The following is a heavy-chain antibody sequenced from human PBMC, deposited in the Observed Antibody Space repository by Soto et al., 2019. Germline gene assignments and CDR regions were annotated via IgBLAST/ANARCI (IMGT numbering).Heavy chain of an antibody. J-gene: IGHJ3*02. CDR2: TSFDEANK. V-gene: IGHV3-30-3*01. Sequence: GGSLRLSCSASGFTFSNYAIHWVRPAPGKGLEWVAVTSFDEANKYYADSVKGRFTISRDNSKNTLYLQLNSLRFEDTSVYYCAYIKYRYAQGSLDIWGQGTTVTVSS. CDR3: AYIKYRYAQGSLDI. D-gene: IGHD5-18*01. CDR1: GFTFSNYA.